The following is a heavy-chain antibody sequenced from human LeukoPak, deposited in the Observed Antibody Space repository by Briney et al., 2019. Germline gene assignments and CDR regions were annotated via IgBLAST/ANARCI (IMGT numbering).Heavy chain of an antibody. CDR1: GFTFSSYW. V-gene: IGHV3-7*01. Sequence: GGSLRLSCAASGFTFSSYWMSWVRQAPGKGLEWVANIKQDGSEKYYVDSVKGRFTISRDNAKNSLYLQMNSLRAEDTAVYYCARGVEAGGSEIFDYWGQGTLVTVSS. CDR2: IKQDGSEK. J-gene: IGHJ4*02. CDR3: ARGVEAGGSEIFDY. D-gene: IGHD3-10*01.